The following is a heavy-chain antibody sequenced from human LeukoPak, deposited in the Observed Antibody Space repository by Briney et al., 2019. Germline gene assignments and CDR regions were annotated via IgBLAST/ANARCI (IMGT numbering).Heavy chain of an antibody. J-gene: IGHJ4*02. D-gene: IGHD3-22*01. V-gene: IGHV3-33*06. CDR1: GFTFSSYG. CDR3: AKDRITMIVGPGSYFDY. CDR2: IWYDGSNK. Sequence: GRSLRLSCAASGFTFSSYGMHWVRQAPGKGLEWVAVIWYDGSNKYYADSVKGRFTISRDNSKNTLYLQMNSLRAEDTAVYYCAKDRITMIVGPGSYFDYWGQGTLVTVSS.